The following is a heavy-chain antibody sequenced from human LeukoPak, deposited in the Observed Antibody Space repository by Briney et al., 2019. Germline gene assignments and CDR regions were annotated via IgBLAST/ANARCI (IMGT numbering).Heavy chain of an antibody. CDR3: ARQSISGSSLSYFDY. D-gene: IGHD3-22*01. J-gene: IGHJ4*02. V-gene: IGHV3-48*03. CDR1: GFTFSSYE. CDR2: ISSSGTTI. Sequence: GGSLRLSCAASGFTFSSYEMNWVRQAPGKGLEWVSYISSSGTTIYYADSVNGRFTISRDNAKNSLYLQMNSLRAEDTAVYYCARQSISGSSLSYFDYWGQGTLVNVSS.